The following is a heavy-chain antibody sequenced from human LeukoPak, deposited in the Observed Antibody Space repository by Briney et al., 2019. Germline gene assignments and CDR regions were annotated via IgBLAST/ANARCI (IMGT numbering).Heavy chain of an antibody. CDR3: ARTLDYDILTGYWS. J-gene: IGHJ4*02. CDR2: IYSDGTT. V-gene: IGHV3-53*01. Sequence: GGSLRLSCAVSGFTVRSNYMNWVRQAPGKGLEWVSVIYSDGTTYYADSVKGRFTISRDNSKNTLYLQMNSLRAEDTAVYYCARTLDYDILTGYWSWGQGTLVTVSS. D-gene: IGHD3-9*01. CDR1: GFTVRSNY.